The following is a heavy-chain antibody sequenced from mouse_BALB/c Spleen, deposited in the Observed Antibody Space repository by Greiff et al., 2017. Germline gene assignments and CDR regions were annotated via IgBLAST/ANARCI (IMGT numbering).Heavy chain of an antibody. V-gene: IGHV14-3*02. D-gene: IGHD1-1*01. Sequence: EVQLQQSGAELVKPGASVKLSCTASGFNIKDTYMHWVKQRPEQGLEWIGRIDPANGNTKYDPKFQGKATITADTSSNTAYLQLSSLTSEDTAVYYSARDYGSRYFDVWGAGTTVTVSS. CDR3: ARDYGSRYFDV. CDR2: IDPANGNT. CDR1: GFNIKDTY. J-gene: IGHJ1*01.